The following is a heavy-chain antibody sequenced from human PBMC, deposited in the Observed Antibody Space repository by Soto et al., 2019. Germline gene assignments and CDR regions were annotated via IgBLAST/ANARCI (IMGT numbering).Heavy chain of an antibody. CDR2: ISSSSSYT. Sequence: PGGSLRLSCAASGFTFSDYYMSWIRQAPGKGLEWVSYISSSSSYTDYSDSVKGRFTISRDNAKNSLYLQMNSLRAEDTAVYYCARFGIATAATSSFNYWGQGTLVTVSS. CDR1: GFTFSDYY. V-gene: IGHV3-11*06. D-gene: IGHD6-13*01. J-gene: IGHJ4*02. CDR3: ARFGIATAATSSFNY.